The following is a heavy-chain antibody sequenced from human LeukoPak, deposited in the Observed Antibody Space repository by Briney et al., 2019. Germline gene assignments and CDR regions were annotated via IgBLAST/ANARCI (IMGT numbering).Heavy chain of an antibody. J-gene: IGHJ5*02. CDR3: ARRLTQYDCFDP. Sequence: SQTLSLTCAISGDSVSSNSVTWNWIRQSPSRGLEWLGRTYYRSTWYNDYAVSVRGRITVNPDTSKNQFSLHLSSVTPEDTAVYYCARRLTQYDCFDPWGQGILVTVSS. D-gene: IGHD2-2*01. CDR1: GDSVSSNSVT. CDR2: TYYRSTWYN. V-gene: IGHV6-1*01.